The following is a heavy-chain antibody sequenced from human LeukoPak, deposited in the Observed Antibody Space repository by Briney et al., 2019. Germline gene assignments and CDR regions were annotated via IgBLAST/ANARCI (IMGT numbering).Heavy chain of an antibody. J-gene: IGHJ2*01. D-gene: IGHD5-12*01. Sequence: GGSLRLSCAASGFTFSSYWMNWVRQDPGKGLEWVATIKQDGSEEYYVDSVKGRFTISRDNAKNSLYLQMNSLRAEDTAVYYCARRGSGTGYWYFDLWGRGTLLTVSS. CDR1: GFTFSSYW. CDR3: ARRGSGTGYWYFDL. V-gene: IGHV3-7*02. CDR2: IKQDGSEE.